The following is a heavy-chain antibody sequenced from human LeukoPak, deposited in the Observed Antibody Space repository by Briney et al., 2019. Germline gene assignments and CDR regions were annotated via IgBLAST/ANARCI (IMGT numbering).Heavy chain of an antibody. J-gene: IGHJ3*02. Sequence: SETLSLTCAVYGGSFSGYYWSWIRQPPGKGLEWIGEINHSGSTYYNPSLKSRVTISVDTSKNQFSLKLSSVTAADTAVYYCARDLTDDVWGSYRYDAFDIWGQGTMVTVSS. V-gene: IGHV4-34*01. CDR2: INHSGST. CDR3: ARDLTDDVWGSYRYDAFDI. CDR1: GGSFSGYY. D-gene: IGHD3-16*02.